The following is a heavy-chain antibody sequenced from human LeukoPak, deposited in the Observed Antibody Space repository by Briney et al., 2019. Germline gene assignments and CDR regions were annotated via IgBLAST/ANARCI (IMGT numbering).Heavy chain of an antibody. J-gene: IGHJ4*02. CDR1: GYSISSGYH. V-gene: IGHV4-38-2*01. D-gene: IGHD2-15*01. Sequence: SETLSLTCAVSGYSISSGYHWGWIRQHPGKGLQWIGSIYHSGSTYYNPSLMRRVTISVDTSKNQFSLKLSSVTAADTPVYYCARPRGSCSGRSCYYYYFDYWGQGTLVTVSS. CDR2: IYHSGST. CDR3: ARPRGSCSGRSCYYYYFDY.